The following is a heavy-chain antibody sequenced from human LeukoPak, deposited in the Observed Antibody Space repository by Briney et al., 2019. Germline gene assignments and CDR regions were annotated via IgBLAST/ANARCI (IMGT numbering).Heavy chain of an antibody. D-gene: IGHD2-2*01. J-gene: IGHJ6*03. V-gene: IGHV3-53*01. CDR2: IYSGGMT. Sequence: GSLRLSCAASGLNVTYNYMSWVRQAPGKGLEWLSVIYSGGMTYYADSVKGRFIISRDNSKNTLYLQMNRLRAEDTAVYYCYARPVLPAAFLPSGNYVDVWGKGTTVTVPS. CDR1: GLNVTYNY. CDR3: YARPVLPAAFLPSGNYVDV.